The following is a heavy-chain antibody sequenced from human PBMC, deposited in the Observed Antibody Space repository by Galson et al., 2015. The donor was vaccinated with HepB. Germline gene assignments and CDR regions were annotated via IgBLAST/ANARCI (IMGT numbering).Heavy chain of an antibody. D-gene: IGHD6-6*01. V-gene: IGHV3-7*03. CDR2: IKQDGSEK. CDR3: ARVRVRIAARRGDFDY. CDR1: GFTFSSYW. Sequence: SLRLSCAASGFTFSSYWMSWVRQAPGKGLEWVANIKQDGSEKYYVDSVKGRFTISRDNAKNSLYLQMNSLRAEDTAVYYCARVRVRIAARRGDFDYWGQGTLVTVSS. J-gene: IGHJ4*02.